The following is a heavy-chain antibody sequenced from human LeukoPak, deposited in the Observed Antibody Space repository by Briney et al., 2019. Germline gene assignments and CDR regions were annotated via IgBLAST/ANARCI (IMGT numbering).Heavy chain of an antibody. CDR1: GFTFSSYA. CDR2: ISGSGGST. CDR3: AKTRSPVAAPTIFDY. V-gene: IGHV3-23*01. Sequence: PGGSLRLSCAASGFTFSSYAMSWVRQAPGKGREWVSAISGSGGSTYYADSVKGRFTISRDNSKNTLYLQMNSLRAEDTAVYYCAKTRSPVAAPTIFDYWGQGTLVTVSS. D-gene: IGHD5-12*01. J-gene: IGHJ4*02.